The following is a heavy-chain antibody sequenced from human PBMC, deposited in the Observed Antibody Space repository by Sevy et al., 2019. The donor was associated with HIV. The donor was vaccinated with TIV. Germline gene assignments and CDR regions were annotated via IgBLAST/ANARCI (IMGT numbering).Heavy chain of an antibody. J-gene: IGHJ6*02. CDR1: GFTFSSYW. CDR2: INSDGSST. CDR3: ARDQGYSSYNYPLYYYYYGMDV. V-gene: IGHV3-74*01. D-gene: IGHD5-12*01. Sequence: GGSLRLSCAASGFTFSSYWMHWVRQAPGKGLVWVSRINSDGSSTSYADSVKGRFTISRDNAKNTLYLQMNSLRAEDTAVYYCARDQGYSSYNYPLYYYYYGMDVWGQGTTVTVSS.